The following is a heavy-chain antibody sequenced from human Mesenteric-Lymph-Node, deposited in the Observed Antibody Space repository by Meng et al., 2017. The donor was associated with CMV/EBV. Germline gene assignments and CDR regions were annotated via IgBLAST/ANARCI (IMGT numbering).Heavy chain of an antibody. V-gene: IGHV3-9*01. Sequence: SLKISCAASGFTFDDYAMHWVRQAPGQGLEWVSGISWNSGSIGYADSVKGRFTISRDKAKNSLYLQMHSLRAEDTALYYCAKDIGGQLVWGQGFDYWGQGTLVTVSS. D-gene: IGHD6-6*01. CDR2: ISWNSGSI. CDR1: GFTFDDYA. CDR3: AKDIGGQLVWGQGFDY. J-gene: IGHJ4*02.